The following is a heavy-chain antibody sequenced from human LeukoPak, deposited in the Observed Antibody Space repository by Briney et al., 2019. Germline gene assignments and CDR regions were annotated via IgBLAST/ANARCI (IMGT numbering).Heavy chain of an antibody. CDR1: GFTFSSYW. J-gene: IGHJ3*02. CDR3: ARESLAARDAFDI. CDR2: IKQDGSEK. Sequence: PGGSLRLSCAASGFTFSSYWMGWVRQAPGKGLEWVANIKQDGSEKYYVDSVKGRFTISRDNAKNSLYLQMNSLRAEDTAVYYCARESLAARDAFDIWGQGTMVTVSS. D-gene: IGHD3-3*02. V-gene: IGHV3-7*01.